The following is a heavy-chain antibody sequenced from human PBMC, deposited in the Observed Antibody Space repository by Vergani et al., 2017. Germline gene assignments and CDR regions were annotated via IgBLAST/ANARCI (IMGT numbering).Heavy chain of an antibody. CDR3: ARGPDYYGSGSLYP. V-gene: IGHV3-21*04. CDR2: ISSSSSYI. Sequence: EVQLVESGGGLVQPGRSLRLSCAASGFTFSSYSMNWVRQAPGKGLEWVSSISSSSSYIYYADSVKGRFTISRDNAKNSLYLQMNSLRAEDTAVYYCARGPDYYGSGSLYPWGQGTLVTVSS. D-gene: IGHD3-10*01. CDR1: GFTFSSYS. J-gene: IGHJ5*02.